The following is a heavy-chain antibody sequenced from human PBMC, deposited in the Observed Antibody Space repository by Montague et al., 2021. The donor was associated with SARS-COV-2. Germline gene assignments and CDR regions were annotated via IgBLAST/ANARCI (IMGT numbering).Heavy chain of an antibody. D-gene: IGHD4-23*01. Sequence: SETLSLTCTVSGGSITSYYWSWLRRSPGKGLQWIAYIYDGGAVNYNPSLGSRVAISTDTSKNQLSLKVNSATAADTAVYYCVRDPPYGGPRGAYDIWGQGTLVTVSS. CDR3: VRDPPYGGPRGAYDI. V-gene: IGHV4-59*01. CDR1: GGSITSYY. CDR2: IYDGGAV. J-gene: IGHJ3*02.